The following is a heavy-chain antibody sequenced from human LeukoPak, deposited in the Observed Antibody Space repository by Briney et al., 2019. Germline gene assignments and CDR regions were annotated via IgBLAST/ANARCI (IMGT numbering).Heavy chain of an antibody. CDR3: ARVRGSGSYEGNFDY. CDR2: ISGSGGST. Sequence: GGSLRLSCAASGFTFSSYAMIWVRQAPGKGLEWVSAISGSGGSTYYADSVKGRFTISRDNSKNTLYLQMNSLRAEDTAVYYCARVRGSGSYEGNFDYWGQGTLVTVSS. V-gene: IGHV3-23*01. CDR1: GFTFSSYA. D-gene: IGHD3-10*01. J-gene: IGHJ4*02.